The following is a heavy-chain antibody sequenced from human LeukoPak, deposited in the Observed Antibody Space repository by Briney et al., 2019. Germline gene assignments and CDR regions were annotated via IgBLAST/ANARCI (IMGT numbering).Heavy chain of an antibody. CDR2: LFSGGTT. J-gene: IGHJ4*02. CDR3: FFPGVTGKVY. D-gene: IGHD1-20*01. V-gene: IGHV3-53*05. CDR1: GLTVSSNY. Sequence: PGGSLRLSCAASGLTVSSNYMSWVRQAPGKGLEWVSVLFSGGTTYYADSVKGRFTISRDNSKNTLYLQMNSLRAEDTAVYYCFFPGVTGKVYWGQGTLVTVSS.